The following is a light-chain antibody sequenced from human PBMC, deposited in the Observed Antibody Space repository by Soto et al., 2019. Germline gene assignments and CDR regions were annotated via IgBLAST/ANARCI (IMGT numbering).Light chain of an antibody. CDR2: EVS. CDR3: SSYAGGNKNVV. J-gene: IGLJ2*01. Sequence: QSALTQPPSASGSPGQSVTISCTGTSSDVGGYNYVSWYQQHPGKAPKLMIYEVSKRPSGVPDRFSGSKSGNTASLTVSGLQAEDEADYYCSSYAGGNKNVVFGGGTQLTVL. V-gene: IGLV2-8*01. CDR1: SSDVGGYNY.